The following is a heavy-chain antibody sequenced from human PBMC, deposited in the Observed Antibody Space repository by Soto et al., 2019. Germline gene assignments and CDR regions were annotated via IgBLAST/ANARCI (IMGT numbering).Heavy chain of an antibody. CDR2: ISYDGSNK. CDR3: ARGGGSSWKNYYYGMDV. D-gene: IGHD6-13*01. Sequence: GESLKISCAASGFTFSSYAMHWVRQAPGKGLEWVAVISYDGSNKYYADSVKGRFTISRDNSKNTLYLQMNSLRAEDTAVYYCARGGGSSWKNYYYGMDVWGQGTTVTVSS. CDR1: GFTFSSYA. V-gene: IGHV3-30-3*01. J-gene: IGHJ6*02.